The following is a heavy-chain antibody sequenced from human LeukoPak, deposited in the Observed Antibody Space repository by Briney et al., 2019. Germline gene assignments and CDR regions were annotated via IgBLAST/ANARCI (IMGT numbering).Heavy chain of an antibody. CDR3: ARALSSTSRSKAYDY. J-gene: IGHJ4*02. CDR2: INHSGST. Sequence: SETLSLTCAVYGGSFSGYYWSWIRQPPGKGLEWIGEINHSGSTNYNPSPKSRVTISVDTSKNQFSLKLSSVTAADTAVYYCARALSSTSRSKAYDYWGQGTLVTVSS. V-gene: IGHV4-34*01. CDR1: GGSFSGYY. D-gene: IGHD2-2*01.